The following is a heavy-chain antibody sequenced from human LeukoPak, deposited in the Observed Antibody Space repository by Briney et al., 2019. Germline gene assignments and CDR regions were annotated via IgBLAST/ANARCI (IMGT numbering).Heavy chain of an antibody. V-gene: IGHV3-23*01. D-gene: IGHD1-1*01. CDR3: AKDSAYWMYYFDY. Sequence: GGSLRLSCAASGFTFSSYAMSWVRQAPGKGLEWVSAITGNGGSTYYADSVKGRFTISRDNFKNTLYLQVNSLRADDTAVYYCAKDSAYWMYYFDYWGQGTLVTVSS. J-gene: IGHJ4*02. CDR1: GFTFSSYA. CDR2: ITGNGGST.